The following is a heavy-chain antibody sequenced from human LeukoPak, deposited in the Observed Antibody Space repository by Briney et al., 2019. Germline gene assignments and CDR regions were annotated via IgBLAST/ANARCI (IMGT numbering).Heavy chain of an antibody. J-gene: IGHJ3*02. V-gene: IGHV4-61*05. D-gene: IGHD1-26*01. CDR2: IYYSGST. CDR3: ARVGATVPDDAFDI. Sequence: SETLSLTCTVSGGSISSSSYYWSWIRQPPGKGPEWIGYIYYSGSTNYNPSLKSRVTISVDTSKNQFSLKLSSVTAADTAVYYCARVGATVPDDAFDIWGQGTMVTVSS. CDR1: GGSISSSSYY.